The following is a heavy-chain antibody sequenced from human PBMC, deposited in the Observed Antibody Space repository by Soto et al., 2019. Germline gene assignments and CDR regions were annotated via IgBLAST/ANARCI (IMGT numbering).Heavy chain of an antibody. J-gene: IGHJ4*02. CDR2: VNPILSMS. Sequence: QVQLVQSGAEVKRPGSSVKVSCKASGDTFSFYSINWVRQAPGLGLEWMGRVNPILSMSNYAQRFQGRVTMPADKSTSTACMELSGLRSEATAMYYCATSYGSGYRAFDYWGQGALVTVSS. CDR1: GDTFSFYS. D-gene: IGHD3-10*01. V-gene: IGHV1-69*04. CDR3: ATSYGSGYRAFDY.